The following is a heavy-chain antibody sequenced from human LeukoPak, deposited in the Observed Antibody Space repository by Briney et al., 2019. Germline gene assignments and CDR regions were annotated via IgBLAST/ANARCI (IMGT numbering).Heavy chain of an antibody. Sequence: SETLSLTCAVSGYSISSGYRWGWLRPPPGKGLEWIGTIYHSGTTYNDPSLKSRVTISVDTSKNQFSLKLSSVTAADTAVYYCVRSYYYDSYYFDYWGQGTLVTVSS. CDR2: IYHSGTT. CDR1: GYSISSGYR. V-gene: IGHV4-38-2*01. J-gene: IGHJ4*02. D-gene: IGHD3-22*01. CDR3: VRSYYYDSYYFDY.